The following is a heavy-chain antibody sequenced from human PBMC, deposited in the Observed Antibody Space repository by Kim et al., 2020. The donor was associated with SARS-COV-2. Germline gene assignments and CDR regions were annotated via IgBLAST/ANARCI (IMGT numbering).Heavy chain of an antibody. J-gene: IGHJ4*02. CDR2: GSH. Sequence: GSHSYEQKLQGRVTMTRDTSTSTVYMELSSLRSEDTAVYYCARQGSGVDYWGQGTLVTVSS. V-gene: IGHV1-46*01. CDR3: ARQGSGVDY.